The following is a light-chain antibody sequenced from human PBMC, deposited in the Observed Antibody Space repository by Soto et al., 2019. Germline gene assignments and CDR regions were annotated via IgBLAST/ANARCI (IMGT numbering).Light chain of an antibody. CDR1: QGISSY. CDR3: QQYYSHPLA. V-gene: IGKV1-8*01. CDR2: AAC. Sequence: AIRMTQSPSPFSASTGDRVTITCQASQGISSYLAWYQQKPGKAPKLLIYAACKLQYGVPSRFSGSGSGTDFTLTISCLQSEDFATYYCQQYYSHPLALGRGTKVDIK. J-gene: IGKJ4*01.